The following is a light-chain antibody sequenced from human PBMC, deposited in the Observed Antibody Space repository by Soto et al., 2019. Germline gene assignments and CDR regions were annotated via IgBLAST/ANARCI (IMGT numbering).Light chain of an antibody. Sequence: DIQMTQSPSTLSGSVGDRVTITFRASQTISSWLAWYQQKPGKVPKLLIYKASTLKSGVPSRFSGSGSGTEFTLTISSLQPDDFATYYCQHYNSYSEAFGQGTKVDIK. CDR3: QHYNSYSEA. CDR2: KAS. V-gene: IGKV1-5*03. CDR1: QTISSW. J-gene: IGKJ1*01.